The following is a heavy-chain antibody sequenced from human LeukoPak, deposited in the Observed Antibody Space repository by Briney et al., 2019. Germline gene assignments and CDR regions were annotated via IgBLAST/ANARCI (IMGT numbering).Heavy chain of an antibody. V-gene: IGHV3-21*04. CDR3: AKAVLTVGYYYYGMDV. Sequence: GGFLRLSCAASGSTFSSYSMNWVRQAPGKGLEWVSSISSSSYIYYADSVKGRFTISRDNSKNTLYLQMNSLRAEDTAVYYCAKAVLTVGYYYYGMDVWGQGTTVTVSS. CDR1: GSTFSSYS. D-gene: IGHD2-8*01. CDR2: ISSSSYI. J-gene: IGHJ6*02.